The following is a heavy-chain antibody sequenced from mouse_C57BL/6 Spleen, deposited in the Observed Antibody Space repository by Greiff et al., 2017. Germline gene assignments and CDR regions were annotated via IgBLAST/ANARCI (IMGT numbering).Heavy chain of an antibody. CDR2: IHPNSGST. CDR1: GYTFTSYW. Sequence: QVQLQQPGAELVKPGASVKLSCKASGYTFTSYWMHWVKQRPGQGLEWIGMIHPNSGSTNYNEKFKSKATLTVDKSTTTGYMQLSSQTSENSAIYNCARVYYGSSCDFDYWGQGTTLTVSS. CDR3: ARVYYGSSCDFDY. D-gene: IGHD1-1*01. J-gene: IGHJ2*01. V-gene: IGHV1-64*01.